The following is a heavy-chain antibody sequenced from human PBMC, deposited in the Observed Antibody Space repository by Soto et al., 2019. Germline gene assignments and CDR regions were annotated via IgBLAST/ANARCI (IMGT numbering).Heavy chain of an antibody. CDR1: GGSISSSSYY. J-gene: IGHJ5*02. CDR3: ARHDGICSGGSCYSEWFDP. V-gene: IGHV4-39*01. CDR2: IYYSGST. Sequence: PSETLSLTCTVSGGSISSSSYYWGWIRQPPGKGLEWIGSIYYSGSTYYNPSLKSRVTISVDTSKNLFSLKLSSVTAADTAVYYCARHDGICSGGSCYSEWFDPWGQGTLVTVSS. D-gene: IGHD2-15*01.